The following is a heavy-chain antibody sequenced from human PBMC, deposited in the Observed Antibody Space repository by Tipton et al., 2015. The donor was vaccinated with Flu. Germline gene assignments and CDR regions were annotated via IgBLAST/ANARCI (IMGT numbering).Heavy chain of an antibody. V-gene: IGHV1-69*01. CDR1: GGTFSSYV. CDR2: TIPIFRIP. D-gene: IGHD6-19*01. CDR3: ASRSTSGWYPFDY. J-gene: IGHJ4*02. Sequence: QLVQSGAEVKKPGSSVKVSCKASGGTFSSYVISWVRQAPGQGLEWMGGTIPIFRIPKYAQKFQGRVTITADESASTAYMELSSLRSDDTAVYYCASRSTSGWYPFDYWGQGTLVTVSS.